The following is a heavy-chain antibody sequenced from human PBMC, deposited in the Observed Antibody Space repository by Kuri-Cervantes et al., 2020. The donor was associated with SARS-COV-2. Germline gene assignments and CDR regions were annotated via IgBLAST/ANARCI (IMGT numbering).Heavy chain of an antibody. CDR1: GFTFSSYA. CDR3: AKDGHDYDDLAFDPADS. D-gene: IGHD4-17*01. CDR2: ISDDGKKK. Sequence: GESLKISCVASGFTFSSYAIHCVRQAPGKGLEWVAVISDDGKKKYYADSVKGRFTISRDNSKNTLYLQMNSLRPEDTALYYCAKDGHDYDDLAFDPADSWGQGTLVTVSS. J-gene: IGHJ4*02. V-gene: IGHV3-30-3*02.